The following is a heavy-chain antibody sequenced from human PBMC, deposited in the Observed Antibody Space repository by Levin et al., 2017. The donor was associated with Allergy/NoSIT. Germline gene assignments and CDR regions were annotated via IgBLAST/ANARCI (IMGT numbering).Heavy chain of an antibody. CDR1: GFAVTTHH. V-gene: IGHV3-53*01. J-gene: IGHJ3*01. CDR3: ARERTSGNFAFDL. Sequence: GESLKISCAASGFAVTTHHMSWVRQAPGKGLEWVSVIYTSGATYYADSVKGRFTFSRESSKNTLYLQVNSLRTEDTAVYFCARERTSGNFAFDLWGQGTMITVSS. CDR2: IYTSGAT.